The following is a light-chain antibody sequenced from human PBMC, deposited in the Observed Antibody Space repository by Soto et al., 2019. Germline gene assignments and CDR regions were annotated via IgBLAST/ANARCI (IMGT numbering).Light chain of an antibody. CDR2: KAS. Sequence: IQMNQCPSTLSGSEGDRGTISCRASQTIXSWLDWYKQKPGKAPKILIXKASTLKSGVPSRFSGSGSGKEFTLTISSLQPDDFAVYYCQQYNNLPTRTFGQGTRLEIK. CDR3: QQYNNLPTRT. V-gene: IGKV1-5*03. CDR1: QTIXSW. J-gene: IGKJ5*01.